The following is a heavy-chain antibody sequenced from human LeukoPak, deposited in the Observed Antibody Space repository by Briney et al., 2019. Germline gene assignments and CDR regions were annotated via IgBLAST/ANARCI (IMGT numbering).Heavy chain of an antibody. J-gene: IGHJ4*02. CDR2: IYNSGST. Sequence: SETLSLTCTVSGGSVSSGDYYWSWLRQHPGKGLEWIGSIYNSGSTYYNPSLKSRVTISVDTSKNQFSLKLNSVTAADTAVYYCARDSGYSYGPFDYWGQGTLVTVSS. D-gene: IGHD5-18*01. CDR3: ARDSGYSYGPFDY. CDR1: GGSVSSGDYY. V-gene: IGHV4-31*03.